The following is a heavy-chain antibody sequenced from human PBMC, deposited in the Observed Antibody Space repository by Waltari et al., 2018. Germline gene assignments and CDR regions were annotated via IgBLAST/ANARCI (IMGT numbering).Heavy chain of an antibody. V-gene: IGHV1-2*02. J-gene: IGHJ4*02. CDR2: IVTSSGAT. D-gene: IGHD2-15*01. CDR3: ARLGDCSGSSCGS. Sequence: QVQLVQSGAEVKKPGASVKVSCKASGYTFTAHYMHWARQAPGQGLEWMGWIVTSSGATNYAQRFQGRVTMTRDTSLNTAFMELSGLTSDDTAIYYCARLGDCSGSSCGSWGQGTLVTVSS. CDR1: GYTFTAHY.